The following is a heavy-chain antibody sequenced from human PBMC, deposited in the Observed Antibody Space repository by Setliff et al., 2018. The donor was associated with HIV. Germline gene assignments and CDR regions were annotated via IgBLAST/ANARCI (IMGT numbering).Heavy chain of an antibody. CDR1: GGSFSGYY. CDR3: ASDISPDDGYNRLHYFDY. CDR2: INHRGST. Sequence: SETLSLTCAVYGGSFSGYYWSWIRQPPGKGLEWIGEINHRGSTNYNPSLKSRVTISVDTSKNQFSLRLNSVTAADTAVYYCASDISPDDGYNRLHYFDYWGQGTLVTVSS. V-gene: IGHV4-34*01. J-gene: IGHJ4*02. D-gene: IGHD5-12*01.